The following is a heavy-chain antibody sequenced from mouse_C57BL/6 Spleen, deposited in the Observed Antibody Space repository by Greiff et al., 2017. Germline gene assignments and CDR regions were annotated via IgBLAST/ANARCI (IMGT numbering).Heavy chain of an antibody. V-gene: IGHV1-81*01. Sequence: VQLQQSGAELARPGASVKLSCKASGYTFTSYGISWVKQRTGQGLEWIGEIYPRSGNTYYNEKFKGKATLTADKSSSTAYMELRSLTSEDAAVYFCAREGDYYAMDYWGQGTSVTVSS. J-gene: IGHJ4*01. CDR2: IYPRSGNT. CDR1: GYTFTSYG. CDR3: AREGDYYAMDY.